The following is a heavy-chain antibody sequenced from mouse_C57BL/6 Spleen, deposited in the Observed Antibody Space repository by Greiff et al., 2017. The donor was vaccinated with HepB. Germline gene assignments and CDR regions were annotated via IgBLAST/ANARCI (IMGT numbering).Heavy chain of an antibody. D-gene: IGHD1-1*01. J-gene: IGHJ4*01. V-gene: IGHV1-4*01. CDR3: ARAPRVVDGMED. Sequence: QVQLQQSGAELARPGASVKMSCKASGYTFTSYTLHWVKQRPGQGLEWIGYINPSSGYTKYNQKFKDKATLTADKSSSTAYMQLSSLTSEYSAVYYCARAPRVVDGMEDWGQGTTGTVSS. CDR1: GYTFTSYT. CDR2: INPSSGYT.